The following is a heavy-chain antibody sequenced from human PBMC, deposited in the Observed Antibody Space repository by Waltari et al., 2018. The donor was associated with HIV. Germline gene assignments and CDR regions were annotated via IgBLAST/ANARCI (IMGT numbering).Heavy chain of an antibody. D-gene: IGHD6-19*01. CDR2: IYYSGST. V-gene: IGHV4-39*01. Sequence: QLQLQESGPGLVKPSETLSLTCTVSGGSISSSSYYWGWIRQPPGKGLEWIGSIYYSGSTYYNPSLKSRVTISVDTSKNQFSLKLSSVTAADTAVYYCARRNGYSSGKVQRYFDYWGQGTLVTVSS. CDR3: ARRNGYSSGKVQRYFDY. CDR1: GGSISSSSYY. J-gene: IGHJ4*02.